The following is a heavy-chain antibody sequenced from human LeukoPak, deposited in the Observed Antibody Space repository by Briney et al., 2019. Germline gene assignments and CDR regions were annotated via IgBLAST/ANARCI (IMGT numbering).Heavy chain of an antibody. J-gene: IGHJ6*03. CDR2: ISTASSYI. CDR1: GFTLSDYN. Sequence: PGGSLRLSCAASGFTLSDYNMNWVRQAPGKGLEWVSSISTASSYIYYADSMKGRFTISRDNAKNSLYLQMNSLRAEDTAVYYCARVFGWYMDVWGKGTTVTVSS. V-gene: IGHV3-21*01. CDR3: ARVFGWYMDV. D-gene: IGHD3-10*01.